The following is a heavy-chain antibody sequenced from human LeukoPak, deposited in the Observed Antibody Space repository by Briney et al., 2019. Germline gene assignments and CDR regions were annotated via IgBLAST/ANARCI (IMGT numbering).Heavy chain of an antibody. CDR1: GFTFSSYS. Sequence: GGSLRLSCAASGFTFSSYSMNWVRQAPGKGLEWVSSISSSSSYIYYADSVKGRFTISRDNAKNSLYLQMNSLRAEDTAVYYCARVYSSALTGYYYMDVWGKGTTVTVSS. D-gene: IGHD6-19*01. CDR3: ARVYSSALTGYYYMDV. J-gene: IGHJ6*03. CDR2: ISSSSSYI. V-gene: IGHV3-21*01.